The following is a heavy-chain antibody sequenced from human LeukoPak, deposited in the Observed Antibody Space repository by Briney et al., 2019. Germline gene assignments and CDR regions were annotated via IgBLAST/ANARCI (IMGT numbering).Heavy chain of an antibody. Sequence: SETLSLTCTVSGGSISSSSYYWGWIRQPPGKGLEWIGSIYYSGSTYYNPSLKSRVTISVDTSKNQFSLKLSSVTAADTAVYYCARVQEFYDYVWGSYRYFDYWGQGTLVTVSS. CDR3: ARVQEFYDYVWGSYRYFDY. D-gene: IGHD3-16*02. CDR1: GGSISSSSYY. CDR2: IYYSGST. J-gene: IGHJ4*02. V-gene: IGHV4-39*07.